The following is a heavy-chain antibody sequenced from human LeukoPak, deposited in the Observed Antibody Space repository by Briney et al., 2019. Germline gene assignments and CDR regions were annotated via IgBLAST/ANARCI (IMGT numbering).Heavy chain of an antibody. CDR1: GYTFTGYY. D-gene: IGHD2-21*02. Sequence: ASVKVSCKASGYTFTGYYMHWVRQAPGQGLEWMGRINPNSGGTNYVQKFQGRVTMTRDTSISTAYMELSRLRSDDTAVYYCARERLAVTDFDYWGQGTLVTVSS. V-gene: IGHV1-2*06. CDR3: ARERLAVTDFDY. CDR2: INPNSGGT. J-gene: IGHJ4*02.